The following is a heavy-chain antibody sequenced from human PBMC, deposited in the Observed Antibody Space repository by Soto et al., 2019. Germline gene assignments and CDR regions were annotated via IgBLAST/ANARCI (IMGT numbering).Heavy chain of an antibody. CDR3: VRGGGGGLFEH. J-gene: IGHJ4*02. CDR2: ISPKSTYR. D-gene: IGHD2-21*01. V-gene: IGHV3-11*06. Sequence: PGGSLRLSCPTSGFPFSDYYMSWIRQAPGKGLEWLSHISPKSTYRNYADSVKGRFTISRDNTKSSLFLLMNSLGVEDTAVYYCVRGGGGGLFEHWGQGVLVTVSS. CDR1: GFPFSDYY.